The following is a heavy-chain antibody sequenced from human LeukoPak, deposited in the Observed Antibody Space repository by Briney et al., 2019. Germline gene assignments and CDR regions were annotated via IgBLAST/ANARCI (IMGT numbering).Heavy chain of an antibody. V-gene: IGHV4-34*01. CDR1: GESFSGYY. CDR2: VNHSGST. CDR3: ARGGPGQQLVLVY. D-gene: IGHD6-13*01. J-gene: IGHJ4*02. Sequence: SETLSLTCAVYGESFSGYYWSWIRQPPGKGLEWIGEVNHSGSTNYNPSLKSRVTISVDTSKNQFSLKLSSVTAADTAVYYCARGGPGQQLVLVYWGQGTLSPSPQ.